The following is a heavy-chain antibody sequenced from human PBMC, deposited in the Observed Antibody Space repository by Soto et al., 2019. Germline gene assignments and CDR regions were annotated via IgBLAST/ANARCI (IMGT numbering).Heavy chain of an antibody. CDR2: IYQSGVT. CDR3: AVRPYTSGLCFEP. CDR1: GVSYSISTYS. Sequence: SETLSLTCRMSGVSYSISTYSWSWIRQPPGKALQWIGFIYQSGVTSYNPSLASRVSISLDRSNNQCSLKLKSVTAADTAVYFGAVRPYTSGLCFEPWGQGSLVTVSS. J-gene: IGHJ5*02. V-gene: IGHV4-30-2*01. D-gene: IGHD6-19*01.